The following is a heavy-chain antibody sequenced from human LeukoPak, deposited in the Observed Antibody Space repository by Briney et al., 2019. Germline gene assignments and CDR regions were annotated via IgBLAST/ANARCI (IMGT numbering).Heavy chain of an antibody. CDR2: IRYDGSNK. Sequence: GGSLRLSCAASGFTFSSYGMHWVRQAPGKGLEWVAFIRYDGSNKYYADSVKGRFTISRDNSKNTLYLQMNSLRAEDTAVYYCFSGGYSYLSIRTFDYWGQGTLVTVSS. CDR3: FSGGYSYLSIRTFDY. V-gene: IGHV3-30*02. J-gene: IGHJ4*02. CDR1: GFTFSSYG. D-gene: IGHD5-18*01.